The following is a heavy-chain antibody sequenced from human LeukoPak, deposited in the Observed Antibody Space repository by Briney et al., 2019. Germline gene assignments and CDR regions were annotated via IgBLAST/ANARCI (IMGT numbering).Heavy chain of an antibody. Sequence: TGGSLRLSCAASGFTFNNYGMHWVRQAPVKGLEWVAVVSYDGSNKYYAESLKGRFTVSRDNSKNMVFLQMNSLRPEDTAVYYCAKVKNSTYYFFENWGQGTLVTVSS. CDR3: AKVKNSTYYFFEN. CDR2: VSYDGSNK. D-gene: IGHD4-11*01. V-gene: IGHV3-30*18. CDR1: GFTFNNYG. J-gene: IGHJ4*02.